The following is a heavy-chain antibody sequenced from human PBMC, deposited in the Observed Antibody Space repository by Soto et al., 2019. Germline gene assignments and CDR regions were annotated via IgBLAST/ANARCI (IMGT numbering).Heavy chain of an antibody. CDR2: IYHSGST. CDR1: GGSISSSNW. D-gene: IGHD5-12*01. V-gene: IGHV4-4*02. CDR3: ARDFGYGGYGAC. J-gene: IGHJ4*02. Sequence: QVQLQESGPGLVKPSGTLSLTCAVSGGSISSSNWWSWVRQPPGKGLEWIGEIYHSGSTNYNPSLKSRVTRSADKSTTQFALWLSSVTPADTAVDSWARDFGYGGYGACWGPGTLVTVSS.